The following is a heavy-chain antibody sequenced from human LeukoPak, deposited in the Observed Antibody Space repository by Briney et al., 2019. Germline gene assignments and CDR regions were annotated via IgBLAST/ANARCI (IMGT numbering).Heavy chain of an antibody. CDR2: ISGSGGST. D-gene: IGHD6-25*01. V-gene: IGHV3-23*01. CDR1: GFTFSSYA. J-gene: IGHJ4*02. Sequence: GGSLRLSCAASGFTFSSYAMSWVRQAPGKGLEWVSAISGSGGSTYYADSVKGRFTISRDNSTNTLYLQMNSLRAEGTAVYYCAKDPRGYSSGYWGQGTLVTVSS. CDR3: AKDPRGYSSGY.